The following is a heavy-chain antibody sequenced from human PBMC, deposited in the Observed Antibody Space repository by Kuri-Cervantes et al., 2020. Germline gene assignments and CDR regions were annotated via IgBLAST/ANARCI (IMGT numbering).Heavy chain of an antibody. V-gene: IGHV3-30*02. Sequence: GGSLRLSCVASGFTFSSYGMHWVRQAPGKGLEWVAVIWYDGSNKYYADSVKGRFTISRDNSKNTLYLQMNSLRAEDTALYYCAKGGASGGILSPIGYYGMDVWGQGTTVTVSS. CDR3: AKGGASGGILSPIGYYGMDV. D-gene: IGHD3-9*01. J-gene: IGHJ6*02. CDR1: GFTFSSYG. CDR2: IWYDGSNK.